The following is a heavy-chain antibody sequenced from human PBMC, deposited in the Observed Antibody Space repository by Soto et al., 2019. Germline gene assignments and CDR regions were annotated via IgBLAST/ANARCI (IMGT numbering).Heavy chain of an antibody. J-gene: IGHJ4*02. Sequence: QITLKESGPTRVKPTQTLALTCTFSGFSLTTSGVGVGWIRKTPGKALEWLAVIYWDDDKRYIPSLKTRLTITKDTSKNQVVLIMADMDPVDTATYFCAHRGYMYGNWDHGYFDYWGQGTLVTVSS. V-gene: IGHV2-5*02. CDR2: IYWDDDK. CDR1: GFSLTTSGVG. CDR3: AHRGYMYGNWDHGYFDY. D-gene: IGHD5-18*01.